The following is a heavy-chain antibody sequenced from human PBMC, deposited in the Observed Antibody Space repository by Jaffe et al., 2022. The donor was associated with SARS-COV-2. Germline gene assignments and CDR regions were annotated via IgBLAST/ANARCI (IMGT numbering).Heavy chain of an antibody. J-gene: IGHJ4*02. D-gene: IGHD2-15*01. V-gene: IGHV3-30*18. Sequence: QVQLVESGGGVVQPGRSLRLSCAASGFTFSSYGMHWVRQAPGKGLEWVAVISYDGSNKYYADSVKGRFTISRDNSKNTLYLQMNSLRAEDTAVYYCAKEGVGYCSGGSCYAYDSLPMVLGYWGQGTLVTVSS. CDR2: ISYDGSNK. CDR1: GFTFSSYG. CDR3: AKEGVGYCSGGSCYAYDSLPMVLGY.